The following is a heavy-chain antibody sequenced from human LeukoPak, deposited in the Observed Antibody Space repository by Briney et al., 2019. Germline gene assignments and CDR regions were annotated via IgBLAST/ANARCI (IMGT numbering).Heavy chain of an antibody. CDR2: IIPIFGTA. J-gene: IGHJ4*02. V-gene: IGHV1-69*05. D-gene: IGHD3-22*01. CDR1: GGTFSSYA. Sequence: SVKVSCKASGGTFSSYAISWVRQAPGQGLEWMGGIIPIFGTANYAQKFQGRVTITTDESTSTAYMELSSLRSEDTAVYYCASYYYDSSGYEQIDYWGQGTWSPSPQ. CDR3: ASYYYDSSGYEQIDY.